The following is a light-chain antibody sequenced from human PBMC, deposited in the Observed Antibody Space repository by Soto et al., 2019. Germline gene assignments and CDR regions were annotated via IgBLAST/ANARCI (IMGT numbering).Light chain of an antibody. CDR3: PPYKDWPPLT. CDR1: QNININ. CDR2: GAS. J-gene: IGKJ4*01. V-gene: IGKV3D-15*01. Sequence: EIVMTQAPLTLSVSPGERATLSCRASQNININLAWYQQRPGQAPRVLIYGASSRSYGIPDMFSGSGSGTDFPLTITRLEPDDFAFYYCPPYKDWPPLTFGGGTRVELK.